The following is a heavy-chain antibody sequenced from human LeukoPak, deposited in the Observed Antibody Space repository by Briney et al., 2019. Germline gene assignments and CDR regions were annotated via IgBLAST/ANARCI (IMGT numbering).Heavy chain of an antibody. CDR1: GYTFTGYY. D-gene: IGHD3-10*01. CDR2: INPNSGGT. CDR3: ASADWFGDYSWEYFQH. V-gene: IGHV1-2*02. Sequence: GASVKVSCKASGYTFTGYYMHWVRQAPGQGLEWMGWINPNSGGTNYAQKFQGRVTMTRDTSISTAYMELSRLRSDDTAMYYCASADWFGDYSWEYFQHWGQGTLVTVSS. J-gene: IGHJ1*01.